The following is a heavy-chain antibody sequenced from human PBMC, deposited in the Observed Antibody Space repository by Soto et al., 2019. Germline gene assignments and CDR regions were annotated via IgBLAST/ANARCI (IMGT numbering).Heavy chain of an antibody. CDR2: ISGSGVST. Sequence: PGGSLRLSCAASGFTFSNYAMSWVRQAPGKGLEWVSSISGSGVSTYYADSVKGRFTISRDNSKNTLYLQMNSLRAEDTAVYYCATPLGGYDILTGYRYWFDPWGQGTLVTVSS. V-gene: IGHV3-23*01. CDR1: GFTFSNYA. D-gene: IGHD3-9*01. CDR3: ATPLGGYDILTGYRYWFDP. J-gene: IGHJ5*02.